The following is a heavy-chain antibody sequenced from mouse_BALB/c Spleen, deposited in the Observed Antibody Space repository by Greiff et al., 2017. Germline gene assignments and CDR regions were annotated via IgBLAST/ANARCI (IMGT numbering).Heavy chain of an antibody. D-gene: IGHD3-3*01. J-gene: IGHJ1*01. CDR1: GYSITSDYA. CDR2: ISYSGST. Sequence: DVQLQESGPGLVKPSQSLSLTCTVTGYSITSDYAWNWIRQFPGNKLEWMGYISYSGSTSYNPSLKSRISITRDTSKNQFFLQLNSVTTEDTATYYCARGGGTEYFDVWGAGTTVTVSS. CDR3: ARGGGTEYFDV. V-gene: IGHV3-2*02.